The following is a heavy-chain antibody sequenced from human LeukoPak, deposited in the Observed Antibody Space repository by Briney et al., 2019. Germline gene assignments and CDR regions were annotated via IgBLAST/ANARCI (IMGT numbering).Heavy chain of an antibody. V-gene: IGHV3-48*03. Sequence: GGSLRLSCAASRFTFSSYEMNWVRQAPGKGLEWVSYISSSGSTIYYADSVKGRFTISRDNAKNSLYLQMNSLRAEDTAVYYCARDGEWELLFDYWGQGTLVTVSS. CDR1: RFTFSSYE. D-gene: IGHD1-26*01. CDR2: ISSSGSTI. J-gene: IGHJ4*02. CDR3: ARDGEWELLFDY.